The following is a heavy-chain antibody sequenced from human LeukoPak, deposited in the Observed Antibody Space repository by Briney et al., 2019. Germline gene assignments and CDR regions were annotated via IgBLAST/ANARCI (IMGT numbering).Heavy chain of an antibody. V-gene: IGHV4-34*01. Sequence: SETLSLTCAVYGGSFSGYYWSWIRQPPGKGLEWIGEINHSGSTNYNPPLKSRVTISVDTSKNHFSLKLSSVTAADTAVYYCARACIGYSYGFFYWFDPWGQGTLVTVSS. CDR3: ARACIGYSYGFFYWFDP. CDR1: GGSFSGYY. D-gene: IGHD5-18*01. CDR2: INHSGST. J-gene: IGHJ5*02.